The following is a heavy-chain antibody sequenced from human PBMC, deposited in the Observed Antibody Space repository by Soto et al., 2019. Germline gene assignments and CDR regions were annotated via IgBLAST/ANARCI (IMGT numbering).Heavy chain of an antibody. J-gene: IGHJ4*02. CDR3: ARTSRFDS. CDR1: GGSFSGYY. CDR2: INHSGST. Sequence: QVQLQQWGAGLLKPSETLSLTCAVYGGSFSGYYWSWIRQPPGKGLEWIGEINHSGSTNHNPSLKSRVTMSVDTSKNQFSLKLNSVPAADTVVYYCARTSRFDSWGQGTLVTVSS. V-gene: IGHV4-34*01. D-gene: IGHD6-6*01.